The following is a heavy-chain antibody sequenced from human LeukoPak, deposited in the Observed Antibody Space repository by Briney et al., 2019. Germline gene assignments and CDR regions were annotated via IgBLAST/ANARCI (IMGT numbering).Heavy chain of an antibody. J-gene: IGHJ4*02. CDR2: ISGDGTET. CDR1: GLIFRNYA. D-gene: IGHD5-12*01. CDR3: ARGGGGYVGFDY. Sequence: GGSLRLSCTASGLIFRNYAMTWVRQAPRKGLEWVSTISGDGTETFYADSVKGRFTISRDNAKNSLYLQMNSLRAEDTAVYHCARGGGGYVGFDYWGQGTLVTVSS. V-gene: IGHV3-21*04.